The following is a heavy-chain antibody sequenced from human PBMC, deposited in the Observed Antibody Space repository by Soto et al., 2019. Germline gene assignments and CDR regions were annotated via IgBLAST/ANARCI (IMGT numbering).Heavy chain of an antibody. Sequence: EVQLLESGGGLVQPGESLRLSCAASGFTFSSYAMSWVRQAPGKGLEWVSVISGSDDSTYYADSVKGRFTISRDNSKNPLYLHINSLTAGGTAVEYCAKRSSAATFDYWGQGTLVTVSS. CDR2: ISGSDDST. V-gene: IGHV3-23*01. CDR3: AKRSSAATFDY. J-gene: IGHJ4*02. D-gene: IGHD6-25*01. CDR1: GFTFSSYA.